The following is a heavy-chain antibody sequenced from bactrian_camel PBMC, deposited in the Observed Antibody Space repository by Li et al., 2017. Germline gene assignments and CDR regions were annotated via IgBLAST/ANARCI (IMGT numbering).Heavy chain of an antibody. CDR1: GFTGSGYC. CDR3: AADFATMGRVCSWDRVPKY. Sequence: HVQLVESGGGSVQAGGSLRLSCAASGFTGSGYCMGWFRQAPGKERERVAGIDSDGSTSYSDSVKGRFTVSRDNAKNTLYLQMNSLMPEDTAMYYCAADFATMGRVCSWDRVPKYWGQGTQVTVS. CDR2: IDSDGST. J-gene: IGHJ4*01. D-gene: IGHD4*01. V-gene: IGHV3S26*01.